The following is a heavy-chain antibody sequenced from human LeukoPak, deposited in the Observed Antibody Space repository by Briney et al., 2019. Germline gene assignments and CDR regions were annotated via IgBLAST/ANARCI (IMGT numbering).Heavy chain of an antibody. CDR2: IRYDGSNK. CDR1: GFTFSSYA. V-gene: IGHV3-30*02. CDR3: AKSGTRSSWSPRVKTYLDY. J-gene: IGHJ4*02. Sequence: GGSLRLSCAASGFTFSSYAMHWVRQAPGKGLEWVSFIRYDGSNKYYADSVKGRFTISRDNSKNTLYLQMNSLRAEDTAVYHCAKSGTRSSWSPRVKTYLDYRGQGTLVTVSS. D-gene: IGHD6-13*01.